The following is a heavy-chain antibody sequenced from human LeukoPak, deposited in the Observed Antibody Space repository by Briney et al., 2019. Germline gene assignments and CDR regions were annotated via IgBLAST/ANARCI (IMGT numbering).Heavy chain of an antibody. CDR3: AREYGYSYSIDY. Sequence: GSLRLSCAASGFTFSSYSMNWIRQPAGKGLEWIGRIYTSGSTNYNPSLKSRVTMSVDTSKNQFSLKLSSVTAADTAVYYCAREYGYSYSIDYWGQGTLVTVSS. CDR2: IYTSGST. D-gene: IGHD5-18*01. CDR1: GFTFSSYS. J-gene: IGHJ4*02. V-gene: IGHV4-4*07.